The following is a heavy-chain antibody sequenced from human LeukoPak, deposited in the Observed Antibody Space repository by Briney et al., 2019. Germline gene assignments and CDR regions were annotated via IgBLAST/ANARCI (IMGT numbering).Heavy chain of an antibody. D-gene: IGHD3-9*01. CDR2: IWYDGSNK. V-gene: IGHV3-33*01. CDR3: ARDRYDILTGYYMYFDY. CDR1: GFSFSRYG. J-gene: IGHJ4*02. Sequence: GGSLRLSCAASGFSFSRYGMHWVRQAPGKGLEWVAVIWYDGSNKYYADSVKGRFTISRDNSKNTLFLQMNSLRAEDTAVYYCARDRYDILTGYYMYFDYWGQGSLVTVSS.